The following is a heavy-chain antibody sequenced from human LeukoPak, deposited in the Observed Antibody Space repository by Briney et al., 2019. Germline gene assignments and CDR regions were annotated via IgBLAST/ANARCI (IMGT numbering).Heavy chain of an antibody. CDR3: AKVDVLLWFAPPDY. CDR1: GFTFSSYG. Sequence: GGSLRLSCAASGFTFSSYGMHWVRQAPGKGLEWVAFIRYDGSNKYYADSVKGRFTISRDNSKNTLYLQMNSLRAEDTAVYYCAKVDVLLWFAPPDYWGQGTLVTVSS. D-gene: IGHD3-10*01. J-gene: IGHJ4*02. CDR2: IRYDGSNK. V-gene: IGHV3-30*02.